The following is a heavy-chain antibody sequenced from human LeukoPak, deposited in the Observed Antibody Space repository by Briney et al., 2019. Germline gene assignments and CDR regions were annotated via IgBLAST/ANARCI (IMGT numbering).Heavy chain of an antibody. CDR3: ARDRWIAVAVDVAFDI. V-gene: IGHV1-18*04. D-gene: IGHD6-19*01. CDR1: GYTFTSYG. Sequence: ASVKVSCKASGYTFTSYGISWVRQAPGQGLEWMGWISAYNGNTNYAQKLQGRVTMTTDTSTSTAYMELRSLRSDDTAVYYCARDRWIAVAVDVAFDIWGQGTMVTVSS. J-gene: IGHJ3*02. CDR2: ISAYNGNT.